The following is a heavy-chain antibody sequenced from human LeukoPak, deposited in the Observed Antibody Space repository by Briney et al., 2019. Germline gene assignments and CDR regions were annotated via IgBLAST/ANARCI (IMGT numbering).Heavy chain of an antibody. V-gene: IGHV1-18*01. CDR3: ARDQGPNYDILTGAIIGPDAFDI. D-gene: IGHD3-9*01. CDR1: GYTFTSYG. CDR2: ISAYNGNT. J-gene: IGHJ3*02. Sequence: ASVKVSCKASGYTFTSYGISWVRQAPGQGLEWMGWISAYNGNTNYAQKLQGRATMTTDTSTSTAYMELRSLRSDDTAVYYCARDQGPNYDILTGAIIGPDAFDIWGQGTMVTVSS.